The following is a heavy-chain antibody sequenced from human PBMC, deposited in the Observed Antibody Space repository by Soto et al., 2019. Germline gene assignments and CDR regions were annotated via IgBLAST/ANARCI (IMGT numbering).Heavy chain of an antibody. CDR1: GYTFSNDA. J-gene: IGHJ4*02. CDR2: VSAYNGNT. CDR3: ARAARYYWNYMMY. D-gene: IGHD1-7*01. V-gene: IGHV1-18*01. Sequence: QVQLVQSGAEVKKPGASVKVSCKASGYTFSNDAITCVRQAPGQGLEWMGWVSAYNGNTNYAQKFKGRVTMTTDTSTSTAYMEIRSLRYDDTAVYFCARAARYYWNYMMYWGQGNLVTVSS.